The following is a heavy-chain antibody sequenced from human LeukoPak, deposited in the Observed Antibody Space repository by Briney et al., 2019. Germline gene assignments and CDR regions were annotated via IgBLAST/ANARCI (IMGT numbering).Heavy chain of an antibody. CDR1: GGSFSGYY. V-gene: IGHV4-34*01. CDR3: ASGDVVNDAFDI. Sequence: SETLSLTCAVYGGSFSGYYWSWIRQPPGKGLEWIGEINHSGSTNYNPSLKSRVTVSVDTSKNQFSLKVSSVTAADTAVYYCASGDVVNDAFDIWGQGTMVTVSS. D-gene: IGHD2-21*01. J-gene: IGHJ3*02. CDR2: INHSGST.